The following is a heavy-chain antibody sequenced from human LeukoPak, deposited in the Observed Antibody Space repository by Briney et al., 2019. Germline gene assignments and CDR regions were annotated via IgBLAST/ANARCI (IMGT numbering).Heavy chain of an antibody. J-gene: IGHJ5*02. CDR2: INHSAMS. Sequence: PSETLSLTCAVYGGSFSGYYWTWIRQPPGKGLEWIGEINHSAMSAYDPSLKSRVIISVDTSKKQFSLKLISVTRADTAIYYCARHGWTIEVETSLGRGLGGWFDPWGQGTLVTVSS. CDR3: ARHGWTIEVETSLGRGLGGWFDP. D-gene: IGHD3-16*01. V-gene: IGHV4-34*01. CDR1: GGSFSGYY.